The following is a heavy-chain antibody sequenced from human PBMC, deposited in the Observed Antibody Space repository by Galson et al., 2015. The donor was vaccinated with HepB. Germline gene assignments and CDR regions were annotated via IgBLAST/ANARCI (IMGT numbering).Heavy chain of an antibody. Sequence: SLRLSCAASGFTVSSNYMSWVRQAAGKGLEWVSVIYSGGSTYYADSVKGRFTISRDISKNTLFLQMNSLRAEDTAVYYCARDLYSSSSGFDYWGQGTLVTVSS. CDR2: IYSGGST. V-gene: IGHV3-53*01. D-gene: IGHD6-6*01. CDR3: ARDLYSSSSGFDY. CDR1: GFTVSSNY. J-gene: IGHJ4*02.